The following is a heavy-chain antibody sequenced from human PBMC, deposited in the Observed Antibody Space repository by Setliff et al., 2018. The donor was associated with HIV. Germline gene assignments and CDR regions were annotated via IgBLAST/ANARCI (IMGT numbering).Heavy chain of an antibody. CDR3: ARDRGGGYNNLDY. J-gene: IGHJ4*02. D-gene: IGHD5-12*01. CDR2: FSYNGRT. CDR1: GGSISRSFYY. Sequence: SETLSLTCSVSGGSISRSFYYWGWLRQPPGKGLEWIGSFSYNGRTYYIPSLKSRVTISVDTSKNQFSLKVSSVTAADTAVYYCARDRGGGYNNLDYWGQGTLVTVSS. V-gene: IGHV4-39*07.